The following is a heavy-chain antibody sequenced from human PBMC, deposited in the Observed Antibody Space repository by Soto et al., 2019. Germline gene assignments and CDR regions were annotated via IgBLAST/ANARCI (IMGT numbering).Heavy chain of an antibody. J-gene: IGHJ6*02. D-gene: IGHD3-22*01. CDR3: ARFPYYYDSSGYAWNNYYYYGMDV. CDR1: GFSLSNARMG. CDR2: IFSNDEK. V-gene: IGHV2-26*01. Sequence: QVTLKESGPVLVKPTETLTLTCTVSGFSLSNARMGVSWIRQPPGKALEWLAHIFSNDEKSYSTSLKRRLTISKDTSKSQVVLTMTNMDPVDTATYYCARFPYYYDSSGYAWNNYYYYGMDVWGQGTTVTVSS.